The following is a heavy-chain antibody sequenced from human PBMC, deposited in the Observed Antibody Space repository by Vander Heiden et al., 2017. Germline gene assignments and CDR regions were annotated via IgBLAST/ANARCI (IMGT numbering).Heavy chain of an antibody. Sequence: EVQLVESGGGLVKPGGSLGLSCAAAGLTFSRYSMNWVRQAPGKGREWGSSISSSSSYIYYADAVKGRLTISRDNAKKSQYLKMKRVRAEDTAVYYSASDRDGDPYFDYGSQGTMVTVFS. J-gene: IGHJ4*02. V-gene: IGHV3-21*01. CDR2: ISSSSSYI. D-gene: IGHD4-17*01. CDR1: GLTFSRYS. CDR3: ASDRDGDPYFDY.